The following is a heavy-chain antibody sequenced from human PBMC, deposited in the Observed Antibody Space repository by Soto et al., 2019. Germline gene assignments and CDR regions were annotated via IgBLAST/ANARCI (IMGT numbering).Heavy chain of an antibody. V-gene: IGHV4-34*01. CDR3: ARVRYSYGYYYYYGMDV. CDR2: INHSGST. J-gene: IGHJ6*02. D-gene: IGHD5-18*01. Sequence: SETLSLTCAVYGGSFSGYYWSWIRQPPGKGLEWIGEINHSGSTNYNPSLKSRVTISVGTSKNQFSLKLSSVTAADTAVYYCARVRYSYGYYYYYGMDVWGQGTTVTVSS. CDR1: GGSFSGYY.